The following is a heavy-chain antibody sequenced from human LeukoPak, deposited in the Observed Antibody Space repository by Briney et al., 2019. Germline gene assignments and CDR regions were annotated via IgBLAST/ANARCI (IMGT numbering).Heavy chain of an antibody. CDR2: IYTSGST. CDR3: AREGTDYDILTGFYYYYGMDV. V-gene: IGHV4-4*07. Sequence: PSETLSLTCTVSGGSISSYYWSWIRQPAGKGLEWIGRIYTSGSTNNNPSLKSRVTMSVDTSKNHFSLKLSSVTAADTAVYYCAREGTDYDILTGFYYYYGMDVWGQGTTVTVSS. CDR1: GGSISSYY. D-gene: IGHD3-9*01. J-gene: IGHJ6*02.